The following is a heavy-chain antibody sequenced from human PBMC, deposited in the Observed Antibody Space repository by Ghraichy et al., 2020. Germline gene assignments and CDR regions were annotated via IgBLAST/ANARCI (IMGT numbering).Heavy chain of an antibody. CDR3: AKGGGGQWLVRLANWFDP. J-gene: IGHJ5*02. CDR1: GFTFSSYA. Sequence: GGSLRLSCAASGFTFSSYAMSWVRQAPGKGLEWVSAISGSGGSTYYADSVKGRFTISRDNSKNTLYLQMNSLRAEDTAVYYCAKGGGGQWLVRLANWFDPWGQGTLVTVSS. V-gene: IGHV3-23*01. CDR2: ISGSGGST. D-gene: IGHD6-19*01.